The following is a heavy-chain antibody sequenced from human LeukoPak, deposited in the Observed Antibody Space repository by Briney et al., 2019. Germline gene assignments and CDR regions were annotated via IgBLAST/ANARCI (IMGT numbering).Heavy chain of an antibody. CDR3: ARGYDSSGYYYW. D-gene: IGHD3-22*01. Sequence: PSETLSLTCTVSGGSVSSGSYCWSWIRQPPGKGLEWIGYIYYSGSTNYNPSLKSRVTISVDTSKNQFSLNLSSVTAADTAVYYCARGYDSSGYYYWWGQGTLVTVSS. CDR1: GGSVSSGSYC. V-gene: IGHV4-61*01. CDR2: IYYSGST. J-gene: IGHJ4*02.